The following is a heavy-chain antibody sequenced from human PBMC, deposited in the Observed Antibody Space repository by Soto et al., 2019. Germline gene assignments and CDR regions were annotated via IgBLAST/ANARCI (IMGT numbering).Heavy chain of an antibody. V-gene: IGHV4-59*01. CDR1: GGSISSYY. CDR2: IYYSGST. CDR3: ARVLSPRDYYYYYGMDV. J-gene: IGHJ6*02. Sequence: QVQLQESGPGLVKPSETLSLTCTVSGGSISSYYWSWIRQPPGKGLEWIGYIYYSGSTNYNPSLKGPVTISVGTSKNQFSLKLSSVTAADTVVYYCARVLSPRDYYYYYGMDVWGQGTTVTVSS.